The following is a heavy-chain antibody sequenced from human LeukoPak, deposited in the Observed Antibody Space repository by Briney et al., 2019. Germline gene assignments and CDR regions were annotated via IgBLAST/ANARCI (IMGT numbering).Heavy chain of an antibody. V-gene: IGHV4-39*07. Sequence: SETLSLTCTVSGGSISSSSYSWGWIRQPRGKGLEWNGSIYYSGSTYYNPSLKSRVTISVDTSKNQFSLKLSSGTAADTAVYYCAREIKYYPSRQGIDYWGQGTLVTVSS. CDR2: IYYSGST. CDR1: GGSISSSSYS. CDR3: AREIKYYPSRQGIDY. J-gene: IGHJ4*02. D-gene: IGHD3-10*01.